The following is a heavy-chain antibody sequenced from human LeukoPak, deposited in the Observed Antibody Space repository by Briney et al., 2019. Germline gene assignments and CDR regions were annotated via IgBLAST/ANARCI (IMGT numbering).Heavy chain of an antibody. J-gene: IGHJ4*02. Sequence: PGGSLRLSCAASGFTFSSYGMSWVRQAPGKGLEWVSAISGSGGSTYYADSVKGRFTISRDNSKNTLYLQMNSLRAEDTAVYYCAKSSNFDWLSSALGYWGQGTLVTVSS. D-gene: IGHD3-9*01. CDR1: GFTFSSYG. CDR2: ISGSGGST. V-gene: IGHV3-23*01. CDR3: AKSSNFDWLSSALGY.